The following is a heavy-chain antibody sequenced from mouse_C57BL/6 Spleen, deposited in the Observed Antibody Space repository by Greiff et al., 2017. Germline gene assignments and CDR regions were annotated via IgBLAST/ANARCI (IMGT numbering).Heavy chain of an antibody. Sequence: EVKVEESGGGLVQPGGSMKLSCVASGFTFSNYWMHWVRQSPEKGLEWVAQIRLKSDNYATHYAESVKGRFTISRDDSKSSVYMQMNNLRAEDTGIYYCTAWDVGEFAYWGQGTLVTVSA. CDR2: IRLKSDNYAT. D-gene: IGHD4-1*01. CDR3: TAWDVGEFAY. V-gene: IGHV6-3*01. CDR1: GFTFSNYW. J-gene: IGHJ3*01.